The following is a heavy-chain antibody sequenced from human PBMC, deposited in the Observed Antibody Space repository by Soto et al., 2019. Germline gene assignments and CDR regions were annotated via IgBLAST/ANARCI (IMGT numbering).Heavy chain of an antibody. D-gene: IGHD3-10*01. CDR1: GGTFSSYA. CDR3: ARGYYYGSGSYYTPVYYGMDV. CDR2: IIPIFGTA. J-gene: IGHJ6*02. Sequence: QVQLVQSGAEVKKPGSSVKVSCEASGGTFSSYAISWVRQAPGQGLEWMGGIIPIFGTANYAQKFQGRVTITADESTSTAYMELSSLRSEDTAVYYCARGYYYGSGSYYTPVYYGMDVWGQGTTVTVSS. V-gene: IGHV1-69*01.